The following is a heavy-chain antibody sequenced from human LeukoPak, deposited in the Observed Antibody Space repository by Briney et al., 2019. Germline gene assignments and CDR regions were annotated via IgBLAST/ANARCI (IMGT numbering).Heavy chain of an antibody. J-gene: IGHJ4*02. CDR3: ARHQNTALVTAVLDY. D-gene: IGHD5-18*01. CDR2: IYYRGDT. Sequence: SETLSLTCTVSGGSISSSTYYWGWIRQPPGKGLEWIGNIYYRGDTYYNPSLKSRVTMSVDTSKNQFSLKLSSVTAADTAVYYCARHQNTALVTAVLDYWGQGTLVTVSS. CDR1: GGSISSSTYY. V-gene: IGHV4-39*01.